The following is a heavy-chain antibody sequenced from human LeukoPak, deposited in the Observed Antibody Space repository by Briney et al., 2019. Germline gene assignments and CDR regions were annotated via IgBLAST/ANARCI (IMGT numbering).Heavy chain of an antibody. J-gene: IGHJ6*02. V-gene: IGHV3-21*04. Sequence: PGGSLRLSCTASGFTFSSYSLNWVRQAPGKGLEWVSSVSTGSNYIYYADSVKGRFTISRDNSKNTLYLQMNSLRAEDTAVYYCARDCGGNSCYYYYGMDVWGQGTTVTVSS. CDR1: GFTFSSYS. D-gene: IGHD4-23*01. CDR2: VSTGSNYI. CDR3: ARDCGGNSCYYYYGMDV.